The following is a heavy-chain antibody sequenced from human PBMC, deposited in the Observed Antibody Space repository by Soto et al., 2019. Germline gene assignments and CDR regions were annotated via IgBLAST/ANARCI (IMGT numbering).Heavy chain of an antibody. CDR3: ARRHCYSPNCVPLDP. D-gene: IGHD1-1*01. CDR1: GGSISSYY. V-gene: IGHV4-39*01. CDR2: MYYSGTS. J-gene: IGHJ5*02. Sequence: CTVSGGSISSYYWSWVRQAPGKGLEWIGSMYYSGTSSYNPSLKSRVSMSVDTSKKQLSLRLTSVTAADTAVYFCARRHCYSPNCVPLDPWGQGTLVTVSS.